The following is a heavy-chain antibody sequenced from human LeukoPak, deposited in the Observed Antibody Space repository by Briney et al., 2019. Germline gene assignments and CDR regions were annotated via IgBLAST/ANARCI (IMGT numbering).Heavy chain of an antibody. J-gene: IGHJ6*03. Sequence: ASVKVSCKASGYTFTGYYMHWVRQAPGQGLKWMGWINPNSGGTNYAQKFQGRVTMTRDTSISTAYMELSRLRSDDTAVYYCAREYGWPYYYYYMDVWGKGTTVTVSS. D-gene: IGHD4-17*01. V-gene: IGHV1-2*02. CDR2: INPNSGGT. CDR3: AREYGWPYYYYYMDV. CDR1: GYTFTGYY.